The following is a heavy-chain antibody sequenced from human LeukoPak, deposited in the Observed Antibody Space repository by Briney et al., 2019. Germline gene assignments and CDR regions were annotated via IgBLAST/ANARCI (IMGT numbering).Heavy chain of an antibody. CDR1: GGSFSGYY. CDR2: INHSGST. J-gene: IGHJ3*02. Sequence: PSETLSLTCAVYGGSFSGYYWSWIRQPPGKGLEWIGEINHSGSTYYNPSLKSRVTISVDRSKNQFSLKLSSATAADTAVYYCASLTKADAFDIWGQGTMVTVSS. V-gene: IGHV4-34*01. CDR3: ASLTKADAFDI.